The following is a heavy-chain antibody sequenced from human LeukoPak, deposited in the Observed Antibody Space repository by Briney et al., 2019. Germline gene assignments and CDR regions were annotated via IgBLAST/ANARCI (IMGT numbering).Heavy chain of an antibody. CDR2: IYPGDSDT. Sequence: GESLKISCKGSGYSFTSYWIGWVRQMPGKGLEWMGIIYPGDSDTRYSPSFQGQVTISADKSISTACLQWSSLKASDTAMYYCARQQTDYYYGMDVWGQGTTVTVSS. CDR3: ARQQTDYYYGMDV. J-gene: IGHJ6*02. CDR1: GYSFTSYW. V-gene: IGHV5-51*01.